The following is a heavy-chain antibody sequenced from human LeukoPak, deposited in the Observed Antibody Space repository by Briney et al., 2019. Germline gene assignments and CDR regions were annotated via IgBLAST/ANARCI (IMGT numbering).Heavy chain of an antibody. V-gene: IGHV4-34*01. D-gene: IGHD2-15*01. CDR2: INHSGST. CDR3: ARLGAATTFDY. J-gene: IGHJ4*02. Sequence: PSETLSLTCAVYGGSFSGYYWSWIRQPPGKGLEWIGEINHSGSTNYNPSLKSRVTISADTSKNQFSLKLSSVTAADTAVYYCARLGAATTFDYWGQGTLVTVSS. CDR1: GGSFSGYY.